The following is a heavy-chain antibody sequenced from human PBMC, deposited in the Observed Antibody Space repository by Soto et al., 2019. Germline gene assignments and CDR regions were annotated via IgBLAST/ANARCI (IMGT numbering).Heavy chain of an antibody. CDR2: IKWDASEK. CDR3: ARRYYYYGMDV. V-gene: IGHV3-7*01. Sequence: GGSLRLSCAASGFTFGYYWMSWVRQAPGKGLEWLATIKWDASEKKYVDSVKGRFTMSRDNAKNTLYLQMNSLRAEDTAVYYCARRYYYYGMDVWGQGTTVTVSS. CDR1: GFTFGYYW. J-gene: IGHJ6*02.